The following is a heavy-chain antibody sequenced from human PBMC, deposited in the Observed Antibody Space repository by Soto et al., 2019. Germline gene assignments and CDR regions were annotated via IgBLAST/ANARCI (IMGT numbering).Heavy chain of an antibody. CDR3: ARVPFGGVLRGSFDY. V-gene: IGHV1-69*01. Sequence: QVQLVQSGAEVKKPGSSVKVSCKASGGTFSSYAISWVRQAPGQGLEWMGGIIPIFGTANYAQKFQGRVTITADESTSTAYMELSSLRPEDTAVYYCARVPFGGVLRGSFDYWGQGTLVTVSS. D-gene: IGHD3-16*01. CDR1: GGTFSSYA. J-gene: IGHJ4*02. CDR2: IIPIFGTA.